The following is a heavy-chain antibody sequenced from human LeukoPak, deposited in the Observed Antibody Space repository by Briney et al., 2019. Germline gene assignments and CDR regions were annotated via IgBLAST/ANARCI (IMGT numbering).Heavy chain of an antibody. Sequence: GGSLSLSCAASGFTFSSYAMSWVRQAPGKGLEWVSAISGSGGSTYYADSVKGRFTISRDNSKNTLYLQMNSLRAEDTAVYYCAKSPNWNLKVGNRWFDPWGQGTLVTVSS. V-gene: IGHV3-23*01. CDR3: AKSPNWNLKVGNRWFDP. D-gene: IGHD1-7*01. CDR2: ISGSGGST. J-gene: IGHJ5*02. CDR1: GFTFSSYA.